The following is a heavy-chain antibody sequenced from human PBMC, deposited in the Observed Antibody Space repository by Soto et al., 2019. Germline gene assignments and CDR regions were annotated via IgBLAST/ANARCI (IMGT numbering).Heavy chain of an antibody. J-gene: IGHJ4*02. D-gene: IGHD3-9*01. CDR1: GFTFVDYA. CDR2: IGTAGDT. CDR3: ARAIDYDILTVYTAPRDY. Sequence: VGSLTLSCAASGFTFVDYATHCVRQAPGKSLEWVSAIGTAGDTYYPGSVKGRFTISRENAKTSLYLQMNSLRAGDTAVYYWARAIDYDILTVYTAPRDYWGRGTLVTVSS. V-gene: IGHV3-13*01.